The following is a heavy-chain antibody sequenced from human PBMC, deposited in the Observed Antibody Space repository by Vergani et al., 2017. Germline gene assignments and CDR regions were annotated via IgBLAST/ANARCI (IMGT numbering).Heavy chain of an antibody. V-gene: IGHV4-34*11. J-gene: IGHJ6*03. CDR3: ARRSGYCSSTSCYGYYYYYMDV. Sequence: QVQLQQWGAGLLKPSETLSLTCAVYGGSFSGYYWSWIRQPPGKGLEWIGYIYYSGSTNYNPSLKSRVTISVDTSKNQFSLKLSSVTAADTAVYYCARRSGYCSSTSCYGYYYYYMDVWGKGTTVTVSS. D-gene: IGHD2-2*01. CDR2: IYYSGST. CDR1: GGSFSGYY.